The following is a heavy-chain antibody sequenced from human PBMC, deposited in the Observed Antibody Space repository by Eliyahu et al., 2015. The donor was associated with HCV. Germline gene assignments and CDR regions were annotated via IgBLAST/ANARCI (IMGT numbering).Heavy chain of an antibody. D-gene: IGHD5-18*01. Sequence: TFSSYGMHWVRQAPGKGLEWVAVISYDGSNKYYADSVKGRFTISRDNSKNTLYLQMNSLRAEDKAVYYCAKEVQLWSTGQYYFDYWGQGTLVTVSS. CDR1: TFSSYG. CDR3: AKEVQLWSTGQYYFDY. CDR2: ISYDGSNK. V-gene: IGHV3-30*18. J-gene: IGHJ4*02.